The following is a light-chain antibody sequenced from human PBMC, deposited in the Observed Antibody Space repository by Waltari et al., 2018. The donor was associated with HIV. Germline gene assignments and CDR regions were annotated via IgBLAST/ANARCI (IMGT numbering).Light chain of an antibody. CDR2: GAT. V-gene: IGKV1-39*01. CDR3: QQTLRSPQT. Sequence: DIQMTQSPSSLSASVGDTVTITCRARQSIDNYLNWYQQTPWKAPRLLIFGATRLQSGVPSRFRGSGSGSDFTLTVISLQPEDFATYYCQQTLRSPQTFGQGTRLDIK. J-gene: IGKJ5*01. CDR1: QSIDNY.